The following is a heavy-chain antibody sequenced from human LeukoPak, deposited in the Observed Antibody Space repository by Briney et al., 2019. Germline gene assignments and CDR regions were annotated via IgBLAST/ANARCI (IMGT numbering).Heavy chain of an antibody. J-gene: IGHJ6*03. D-gene: IGHD4-23*01. CDR1: GYTFTSYA. V-gene: IGHV7-4-1*02. CDR3: ARGSRVNYYYMDV. Sequence: ASVKVSCKASGYTFTSYAMNWVRQAPGQGLEWMGWINTNTGNPTYAQGFTGRFVFSLDTSVSTAYLQISSLKAEDTAVYYCARGSRVNYYYMDVWGKGPRSPSP. CDR2: INTNTGNP.